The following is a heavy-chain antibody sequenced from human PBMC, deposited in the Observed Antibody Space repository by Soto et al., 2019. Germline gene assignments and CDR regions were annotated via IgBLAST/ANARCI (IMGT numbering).Heavy chain of an antibody. CDR2: IYYSGST. CDR3: ARGVIH. CDR1: GGSLSSGGYY. V-gene: IGHV4-31*03. Sequence: QVQLQESGPGLVKPSQTLSLTCTVSGGSLSSGGYYWRWIRQHPGKGLEWIGYIYYSGSTSYNPPRKSRVSISVDTSKNQFSLKLSSVTAADTAMYYCARGVIHLGQGTLVTVSS. D-gene: IGHD4-4*01. J-gene: IGHJ4*02.